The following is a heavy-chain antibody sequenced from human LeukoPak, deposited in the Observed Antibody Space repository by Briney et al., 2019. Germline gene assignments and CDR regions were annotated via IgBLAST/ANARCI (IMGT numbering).Heavy chain of an antibody. V-gene: IGHV3-9*01. CDR2: ISWNSGSI. D-gene: IGHD6-13*01. CDR3: AKAPGWGSSWFY. CDR1: GFTFDDYA. J-gene: IGHJ4*02. Sequence: GGSLRLSCAASGFTFDDYAMHWVRQAPGKGLEWVSGISWNSGSIGYADSVKGRFTIPRDNAKNSLYLQMNSLRAEDTALYYCAKAPGWGSSWFYWGQGTLVTVSS.